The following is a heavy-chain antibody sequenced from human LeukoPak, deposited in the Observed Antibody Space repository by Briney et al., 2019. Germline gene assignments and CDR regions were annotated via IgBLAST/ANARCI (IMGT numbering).Heavy chain of an antibody. CDR3: ASGYNYGPPF. V-gene: IGHV1-2*02. D-gene: IGHD5-18*01. CDR1: GYTFTGYY. J-gene: IGHJ4*02. CDR2: INPNNGGT. Sequence: ASVKVSCKASGYTFTGYYIHWVRQDPGQGLEWMGWINPNNGGTNCSQKFQGRVTMTRDTSISTAYMELSSLRSDDTAVYYCASGYNYGPPFWGQGTLVTVSS.